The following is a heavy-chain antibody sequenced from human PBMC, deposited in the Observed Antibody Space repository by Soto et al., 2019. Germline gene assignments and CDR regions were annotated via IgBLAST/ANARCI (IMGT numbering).Heavy chain of an antibody. CDR1: GGSISSGAYS. V-gene: IGHV4-30-2*01. J-gene: IGHJ4*02. D-gene: IGHD1-1*01. Sequence: QLQLQESGSGLVKPSQTLSLTCAVSGGSISSGAYSWSWIRQPPGKGLEWVGYIYHSGSTYYNPSLKSRVTISVDRSKNQFSLKLSSVTAADTAVYYCAISVSTVTTLDYWGQGTLVTVSS. CDR2: IYHSGST. CDR3: AISVSTVTTLDY.